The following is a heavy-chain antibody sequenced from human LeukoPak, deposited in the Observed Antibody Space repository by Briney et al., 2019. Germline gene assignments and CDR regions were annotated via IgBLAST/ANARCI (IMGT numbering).Heavy chain of an antibody. J-gene: IGHJ3*02. V-gene: IGHV4-39*07. CDR2: IYYSGGT. Sequence: PSETLSLTCTVSGDSISSSSYYWGWVRQPPGKELEWIGSIYYSGGTYYNPSLNSLVTISVDTSKNQFSLKLSSVTAADTAVYYCARDYLGGNPDAFDIWGQGTMVTVSS. D-gene: IGHD4-23*01. CDR3: ARDYLGGNPDAFDI. CDR1: GDSISSSSYY.